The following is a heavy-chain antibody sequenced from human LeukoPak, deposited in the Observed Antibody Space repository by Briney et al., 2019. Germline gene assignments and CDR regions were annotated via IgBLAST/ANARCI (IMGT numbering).Heavy chain of an antibody. Sequence: SETLSLTCTVSGGSINSDYWSWVRQPPGKGLEWIGYIYYTGSTNYNPSLKSRVTISVDTSKNQFSLKLSSVTAADTAVYYCARSVEGYCSGGSCYSYYYYMDVWGKGTTVTVSS. J-gene: IGHJ6*03. V-gene: IGHV4-59*01. CDR2: IYYTGST. CDR3: ARSVEGYCSGGSCYSYYYYMDV. CDR1: GGSINSDY. D-gene: IGHD2-15*01.